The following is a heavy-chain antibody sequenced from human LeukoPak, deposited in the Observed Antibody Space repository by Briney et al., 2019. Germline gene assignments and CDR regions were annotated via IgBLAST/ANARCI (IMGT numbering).Heavy chain of an antibody. J-gene: IGHJ4*02. CDR3: ARGRDRGASTPFDY. Sequence: ASVKVSCKASGYTFTGYYIHWVRQAPGQGLEWMGWINPNSGGTKYARKFQGRVTMTRDTSISTVYMELSSLRSDDTAVYYCARGRDRGASTPFDYWGQGTLVTVSS. V-gene: IGHV1-2*02. CDR1: GYTFTGYY. CDR2: INPNSGGT. D-gene: IGHD1-26*01.